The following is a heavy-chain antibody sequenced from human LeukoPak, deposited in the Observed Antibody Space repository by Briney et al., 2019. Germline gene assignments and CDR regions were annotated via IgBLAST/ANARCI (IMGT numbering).Heavy chain of an antibody. CDR1: GGSFSGYY. D-gene: IGHD4-17*01. CDR2: INHSGST. J-gene: IGHJ3*02. CDR3: ARGPGDYSDGAFDI. Sequence: SETLSLTCAVYGGSFSGYYWSWIRQPPGKGLEWIGEINHSGSTNYNPSLKSRVTISVDTSKNQFSLKLSSVTAADTAVYYCARGPGDYSDGAFDIWGQGTMVTVSS. V-gene: IGHV4-34*01.